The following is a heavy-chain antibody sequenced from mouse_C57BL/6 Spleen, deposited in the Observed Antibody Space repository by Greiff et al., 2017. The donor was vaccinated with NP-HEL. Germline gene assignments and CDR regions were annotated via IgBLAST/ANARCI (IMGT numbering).Heavy chain of an antibody. CDR1: GFSLTSYG. J-gene: IGHJ1*03. CDR2: IWSDGST. Sequence: VQVVESGPGLVAPSQSLSITCTVSGFSLTSYGVHWVRQPPGKGLEWLVVIWSDGSTTYNSALKSRLSISKDNSKSQVFLKMNSLQTDDTAMYYCARSYSNYDYWYFDVWGTGTTVTVSS. CDR3: ARSYSNYDYWYFDV. D-gene: IGHD2-5*01. V-gene: IGHV2-6*03.